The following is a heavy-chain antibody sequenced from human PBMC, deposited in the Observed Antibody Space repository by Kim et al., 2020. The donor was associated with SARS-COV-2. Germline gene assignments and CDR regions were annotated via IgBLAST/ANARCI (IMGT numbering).Heavy chain of an antibody. CDR1: GFTFSRYW. J-gene: IGHJ4*02. Sequence: GGSLRLSCAASGFTFSRYWMSWVRQAPGKGLKWVANIQQDGSEKYYVDSVKGRFTISRDNAKNSLYLQMNSLRAEDTAVYYCARFRLNYYGQTWDFDYWGQGTLVTVSS. CDR2: IQQDGSEK. CDR3: ARFRLNYYGQTWDFDY. V-gene: IGHV3-7*01. D-gene: IGHD3-10*01.